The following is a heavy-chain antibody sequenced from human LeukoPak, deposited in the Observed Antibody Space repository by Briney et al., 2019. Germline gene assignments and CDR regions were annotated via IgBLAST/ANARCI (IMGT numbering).Heavy chain of an antibody. D-gene: IGHD1-26*01. J-gene: IGHJ4*02. CDR1: GGSISSGGYY. Sequence: SETLSLTCTVSGGSISSGGYYWSWIRQPPGKGLEWIGYIYHSGSTYYNPSLKSRVTISVDRSKNQFSLKLSSVTAADTAVYYCARHRGIVAATGSSGFDYWGQGTLVTVSS. V-gene: IGHV4-30-2*01. CDR2: IYHSGST. CDR3: ARHRGIVAATGSSGFDY.